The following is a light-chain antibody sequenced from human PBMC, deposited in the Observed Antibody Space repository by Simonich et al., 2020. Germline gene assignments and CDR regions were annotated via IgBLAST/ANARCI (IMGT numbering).Light chain of an antibody. CDR2: DDS. CDR1: NIGRKS. J-gene: IGLJ2*01. CDR3: QVWDSSSDHVV. V-gene: IGLV3-21*03. Sequence: SYVLTQPPSVSVAPGKTARITCGGNNIGRKSGHWYQQKPGQAPVLVVYDDSDRPPGIPERFSGSNSGNTATLTISRVEAGDEADYYCQVWDSSSDHVVFGGGTKLTVL.